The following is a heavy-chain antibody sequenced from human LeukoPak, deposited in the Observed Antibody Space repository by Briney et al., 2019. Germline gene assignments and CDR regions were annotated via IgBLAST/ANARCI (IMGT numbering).Heavy chain of an antibody. J-gene: IGHJ4*02. CDR1: GLNFRDHW. V-gene: IGHV3-7*01. CDR2: IKQDGSEK. Sequence: GGSLRLSCAGSGLNFRDHWMSWVRQAPGKGLEWVANIKQDGSEKYYVDSVKGRFTISRDNAHNSLYLQMNSLRAEDTAVYFCARDKVDGDSYFDSWGQGTLVTVSS. CDR3: ARDKVDGDSYFDS. D-gene: IGHD4-17*01.